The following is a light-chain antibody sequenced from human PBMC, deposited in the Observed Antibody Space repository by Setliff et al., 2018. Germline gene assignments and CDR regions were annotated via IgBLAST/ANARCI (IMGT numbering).Light chain of an antibody. CDR1: SSDIGGYNY. J-gene: IGLJ2*01. V-gene: IGLV2-23*02. CDR2: DVN. CDR3: YSYAGGDTYAI. Sequence: QSALAQPASVSGSPGQSITISCTGTSSDIGGYNYVSWYQQHPGKAPKLIIYDVNKRPSGVSNRFSGSKSVNTASLTISGLQAEDEGDYYCYSYAGGDTYAIFGGGTKVTVL.